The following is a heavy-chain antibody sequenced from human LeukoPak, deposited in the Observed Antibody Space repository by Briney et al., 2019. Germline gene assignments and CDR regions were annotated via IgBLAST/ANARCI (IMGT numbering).Heavy chain of an antibody. CDR1: GGSISSSSYY. CDR2: IYYSGST. CDR3: ARDKGYWYFDL. J-gene: IGHJ2*01. V-gene: IGHV4-39*07. Sequence: SETLSLTCTVSGGSISSSSYYWGWIRQPPGKGLEWIGSIYYSGSTYYNPSLKSRVTISVDTSKNQFSLKLSSVTAADTAVYYCARDKGYWYFDLGGRGPLVIVSS.